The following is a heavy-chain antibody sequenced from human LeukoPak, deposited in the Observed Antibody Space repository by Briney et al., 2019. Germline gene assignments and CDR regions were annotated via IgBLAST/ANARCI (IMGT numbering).Heavy chain of an antibody. CDR2: LYNRGST. Sequence: SETLSLTSTVSGGSISSYYWSWIRQPPGKGLEWIGYLYNRGSTNYNPSLKSRVTISVDTSKNQFSLKLRSVTAADTAVYYCARDRPGIAVAGDAFDIWGQGTVVTVSS. D-gene: IGHD6-19*01. V-gene: IGHV4-59*01. J-gene: IGHJ3*02. CDR3: ARDRPGIAVAGDAFDI. CDR1: GGSISSYY.